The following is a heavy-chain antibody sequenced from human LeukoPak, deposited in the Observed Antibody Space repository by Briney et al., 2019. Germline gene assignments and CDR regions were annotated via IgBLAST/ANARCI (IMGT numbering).Heavy chain of an antibody. CDR2: IFPGDSDT. D-gene: IGHD1-1*01. J-gene: IGHJ5*02. CDR1: GYSFTSYW. V-gene: IGHV5-51*01. Sequence: GESLRISCKGSGYSFTSYWIGWVRQMPGKGLEWMGIIFPGDSDTRYSPSFQGQVTISVDKSISTAHLQWSSLKASDTAMYYCATVGTTGTRWFDPWGQGTLVTVSS. CDR3: ATVGTTGTRWFDP.